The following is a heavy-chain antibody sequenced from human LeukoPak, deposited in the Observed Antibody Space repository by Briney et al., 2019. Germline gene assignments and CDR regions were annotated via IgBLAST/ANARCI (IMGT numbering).Heavy chain of an antibody. CDR3: ARQDSSGWY. J-gene: IGHJ4*02. D-gene: IGHD6-19*01. CDR1: GGSISSYY. V-gene: IGHV4-59*01. CDR2: IYYSGST. Sequence: SETLSLTCTVSGGSISSYYWSWIRQPPGKGLEWIGYIYYSGSTNYNPSLKSRVTISVDTSKTQLSLKLTSVTAADTAVYYCARQDSSGWYWGQGTLVTVSS.